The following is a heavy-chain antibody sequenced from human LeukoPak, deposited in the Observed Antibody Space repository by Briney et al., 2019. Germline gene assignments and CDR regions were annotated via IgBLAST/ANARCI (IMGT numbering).Heavy chain of an antibody. CDR1: GGSISSGGYY. J-gene: IGHJ4*02. V-gene: IGHV4-30-2*01. Sequence: SETLSLTCTVSGGSISSGGYYWSWIRQPPGKGLEWIGYIYHSGSTYYNPSLKSRVTISVDRSKNQFSLKLSSVTAADTAVYYCATSPYDYVWGSYRIPYYFDYWGQGTLVTVSS. D-gene: IGHD3-16*01. CDR3: ATSPYDYVWGSYRIPYYFDY. CDR2: IYHSGST.